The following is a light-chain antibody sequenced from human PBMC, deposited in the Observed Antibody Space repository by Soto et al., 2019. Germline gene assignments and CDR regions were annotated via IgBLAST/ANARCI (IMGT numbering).Light chain of an antibody. CDR1: SGYSTYA. CDR3: QSLGTGIQV. J-gene: IGLJ3*02. V-gene: IGLV4-69*01. Sequence: QSVLTQSPSASASLGASVKLTCTLSSGYSTYAIAWHQQQSEKGPRFLMKINYDGTHSKGDAFLHRFSGSISAAELHLTISILQSEDEADYYCQSLGTGIQVFGGGTKVTVL. CDR2: INYDGTH.